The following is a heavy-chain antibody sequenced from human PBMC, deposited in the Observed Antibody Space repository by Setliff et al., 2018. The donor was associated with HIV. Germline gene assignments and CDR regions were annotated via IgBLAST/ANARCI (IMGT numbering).Heavy chain of an antibody. D-gene: IGHD3-22*01. Sequence: GGSLRLSCGASGFIFSDSWMDWVRQAPGKGLEWVSNTKFDGSESYYVDSVKGRFIASTDNAKNSLLLHMNSLKAEDTAVYYCARAYNVYDYRFDSSGYDYWGQGTLVTVSS. J-gene: IGHJ4*02. V-gene: IGHV3-7*03. CDR3: ARAYNVYDYRFDSSGYDY. CDR1: GFIFSDSW. CDR2: TKFDGSES.